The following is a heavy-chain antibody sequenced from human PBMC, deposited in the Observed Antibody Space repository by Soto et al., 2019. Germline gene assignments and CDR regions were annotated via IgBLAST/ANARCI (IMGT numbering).Heavy chain of an antibody. CDR2: IYPGDSDT. V-gene: IGHV5-51*01. CDR3: ARPFRPDVCAFDI. CDR1: GYSFTTYW. D-gene: IGHD2-8*01. J-gene: IGHJ3*02. Sequence: GESLKISCKGSGYSFTTYWIGWVLQMPGKGLEWMGIIYPGDSDTRYSPSFQGQVTISADKSISTAYLQWSSLKASDTAMYYCARPFRPDVCAFDIWGQGTMVTVSS.